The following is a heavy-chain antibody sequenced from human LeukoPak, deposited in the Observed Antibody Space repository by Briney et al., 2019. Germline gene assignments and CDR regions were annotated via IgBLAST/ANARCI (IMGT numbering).Heavy chain of an antibody. CDR1: GFTFRTYW. J-gene: IGHJ4*02. CDR2: INSDGTGT. Sequence: SAGSLRLSCAVSGFTFRTYWMHWVRQAPGKGLVWVSYINSDGTGTMYADSVKGRFTVSRDNAKNTLYLQMNSLRAEGTAVHYCARDDLSWYSGIDYWGQGVLVTVSS. D-gene: IGHD6-13*01. V-gene: IGHV3-74*03. CDR3: ARDDLSWYSGIDY.